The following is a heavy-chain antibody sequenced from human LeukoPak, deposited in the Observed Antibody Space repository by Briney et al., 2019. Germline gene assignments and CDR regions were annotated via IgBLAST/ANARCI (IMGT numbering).Heavy chain of an antibody. V-gene: IGHV1-2*02. D-gene: IGHD6-19*01. CDR2: INPDSGGT. J-gene: IGHJ4*02. CDR1: GYXFTGYH. CDR3: ARDVPGYSSYFDS. Sequence: ASVKVSCKASGYXFTGYHVHWMRQAPGQGLEWMGWINPDSGGTNYAQNFQGRVTLTRDTSSSTAYMELSGLRSDDTALYYCARDVPGYSSYFDSWGQGTLVTVSS.